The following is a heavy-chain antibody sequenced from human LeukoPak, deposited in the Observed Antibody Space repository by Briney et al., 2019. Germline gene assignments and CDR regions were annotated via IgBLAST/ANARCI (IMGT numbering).Heavy chain of an antibody. Sequence: GESLKISCKGSGSSFTSYWIGWVRQMPGKGLEWMGIIYPGDSDTRYSPSFQGQVTISADKSISTAYLQWSSLKASDTAMYYCARHSWRGYSYAGIDYWGQGTLVTVSS. D-gene: IGHD5-18*01. CDR1: GSSFTSYW. V-gene: IGHV5-51*01. J-gene: IGHJ4*02. CDR3: ARHSWRGYSYAGIDY. CDR2: IYPGDSDT.